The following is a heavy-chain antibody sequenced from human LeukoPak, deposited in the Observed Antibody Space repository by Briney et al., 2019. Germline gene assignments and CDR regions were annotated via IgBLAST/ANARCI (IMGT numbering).Heavy chain of an antibody. CDR1: GGSIGNFY. CDR3: ARVEEGYGSGRRENYYYYYVDV. D-gene: IGHD3-10*01. Sequence: SETLSLTCSVSGGSIGNFYWSWIRQPPGKSLEWIGYIYRSGSTNYNPSLKSRVTMSIDPSKNQFSLKLMSVTAADTAVYYCARVEEGYGSGRRENYYYYYVDVWGKGTTVTISS. CDR2: IYRSGST. J-gene: IGHJ6*03. V-gene: IGHV4-59*01.